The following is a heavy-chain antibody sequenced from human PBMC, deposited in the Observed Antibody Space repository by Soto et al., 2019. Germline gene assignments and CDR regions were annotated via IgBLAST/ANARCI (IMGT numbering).Heavy chain of an antibody. D-gene: IGHD2-15*01. Sequence: PSETLSLNCTVYGGYISSYYWSWIRQRPGKELEWIGYIYYSGSTNYNPSLKSRVTTSVDTAKNQFSLRLSSVTAADRAVYYCARHALVVVATTQYYYYMDVGGKGTSVTVSS. CDR3: ARHALVVVATTQYYYYMDV. CDR2: IYYSGST. J-gene: IGHJ6*03. CDR1: GGYISSYY. V-gene: IGHV4-59*08.